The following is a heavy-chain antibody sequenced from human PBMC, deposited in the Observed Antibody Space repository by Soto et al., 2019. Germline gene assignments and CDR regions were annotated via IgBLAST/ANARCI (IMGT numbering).Heavy chain of an antibody. V-gene: IGHV3-15*01. CDR1: GFTFSNAW. J-gene: IGHJ4*02. CDR3: TTDAHSYGPGSYYRTFDY. CDR2: IKSKTDGGTT. Sequence: PGGSLSLSCAASGFTFSNAWMSWVRQGPGKGLEWVGRIKSKTDGGTTDYAAPVKGRFTISRDDSKNTLYLQMNSLKTEDTAVYYCTTDAHSYGPGSYYRTFDYWGQGTLVTVSS. D-gene: IGHD3-10*01.